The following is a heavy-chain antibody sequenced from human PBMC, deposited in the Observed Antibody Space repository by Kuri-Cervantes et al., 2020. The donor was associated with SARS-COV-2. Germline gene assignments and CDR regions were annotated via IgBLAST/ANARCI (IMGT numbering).Heavy chain of an antibody. Sequence: SETLSLTCAVYGGSFSGYYWSWIRQPPGKGLEWIGEINHSGSTNYNPSLKSRVTISVDTSKNQFSLKPSSVTAADTAVYYCARDGVEGELLPHHPWGQGTLVTVSS. CDR1: GGSFSGYY. CDR3: ARDGVEGELLPHHP. CDR2: INHSGST. J-gene: IGHJ5*02. V-gene: IGHV4-34*01. D-gene: IGHD1-26*01.